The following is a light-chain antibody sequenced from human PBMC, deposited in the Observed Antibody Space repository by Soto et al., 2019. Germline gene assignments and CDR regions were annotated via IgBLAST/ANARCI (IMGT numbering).Light chain of an antibody. CDR1: NRDVGTHNY. CDR2: DVV. J-gene: IGLJ1*01. V-gene: IGLV2-8*01. CDR3: CSYAGGSTFV. Sequence: QSVLTQPPSASGSPGQSVTISCTGTNRDVGTHNYVSWYQQYPGKAPKLLIYDVVNRPSGIPHRFSGSKSGHTASLTVSGLQADDEADYYCCSYAGGSTFVFGPGTKLTVL.